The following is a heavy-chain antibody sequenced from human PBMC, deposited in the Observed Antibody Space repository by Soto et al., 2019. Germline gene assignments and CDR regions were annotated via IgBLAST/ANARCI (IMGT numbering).Heavy chain of an antibody. V-gene: IGHV1-69*13. CDR2: IIPIFGTA. CDR1: GGTFSSYA. J-gene: IGHJ3*02. D-gene: IGHD3-22*01. CDR3: ARYRLWSSGYYPKDAFDI. Sequence: ASVKVSCKASGGTFSSYAISWVRQAPGQGLEWMGGIIPIFGTANYAQKFQGRVTITADESTSTAYMELSSLRSEDTAVYYCARYRLWSSGYYPKDAFDIWGQGTMVTVSS.